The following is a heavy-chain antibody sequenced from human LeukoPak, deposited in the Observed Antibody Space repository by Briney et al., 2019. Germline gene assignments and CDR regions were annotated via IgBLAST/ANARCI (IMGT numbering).Heavy chain of an antibody. CDR1: GFTFSSYE. D-gene: IGHD3-9*01. J-gene: IGHJ6*03. V-gene: IGHV3-48*03. CDR3: AKGVKVPLLRYFSYYMDV. Sequence: GGSLRLSCAASGFTFSSYEMNWVRQAPGKGLEWVSYISSSGSTIYYADSVKGRFTISRDNAKNSLYLQMNSLRAEDTAVYYCAKGVKVPLLRYFSYYMDVWGKGTTVTISS. CDR2: ISSSGSTI.